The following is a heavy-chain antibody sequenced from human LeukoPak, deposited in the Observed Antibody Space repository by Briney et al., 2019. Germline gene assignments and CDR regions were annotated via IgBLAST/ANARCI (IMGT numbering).Heavy chain of an antibody. CDR2: ISAYNGNT. J-gene: IGHJ4*02. Sequence: GASVKVSCKASGYTFTSYGISWVRQAPGQGLEWMGWISAYNGNTNYAQKLQGRVTMTTDTSTSTAYMELRSLRSDDTAVYYCARERREWWELPIRYYFDYWGQGTLVTVSS. V-gene: IGHV1-18*01. D-gene: IGHD1-26*01. CDR1: GYTFTSYG. CDR3: ARERREWWELPIRYYFDY.